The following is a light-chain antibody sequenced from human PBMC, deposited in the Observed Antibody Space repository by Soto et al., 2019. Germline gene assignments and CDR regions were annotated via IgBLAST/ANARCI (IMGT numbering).Light chain of an antibody. Sequence: EIVLTQSPATLSLSPGERATLSCRASQTVRNNLAWYQQRPGQAPRLLIYDASSRATGIPARFSGSGSGTDFTLTISRLDPEDFAVYYCQQYGRSSLTFGPGTKVDIK. J-gene: IGKJ3*01. CDR2: DAS. CDR3: QQYGRSSLT. CDR1: QTVRNN. V-gene: IGKV3-20*01.